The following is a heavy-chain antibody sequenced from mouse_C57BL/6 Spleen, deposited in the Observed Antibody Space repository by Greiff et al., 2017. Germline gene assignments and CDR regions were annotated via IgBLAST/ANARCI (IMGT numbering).Heavy chain of an antibody. V-gene: IGHV7-3*01. CDR2: IRNKANGYTT. CDR3: ARYRRGYFDV. CDR1: GFTFTDYY. J-gene: IGHJ1*03. Sequence: EVKVEESGGGLVQPGGSLSLSCAASGFTFTDYYMSWVRQPPGKALEWLGFIRNKANGYTTEYSASVKGRFTISRDNSQSILYLQMNALRAEDSATYYCARYRRGYFDVWGTGTTVTVSS.